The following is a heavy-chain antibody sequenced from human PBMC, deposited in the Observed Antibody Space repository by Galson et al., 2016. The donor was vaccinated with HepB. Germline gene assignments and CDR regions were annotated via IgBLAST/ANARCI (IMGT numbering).Heavy chain of an antibody. J-gene: IGHJ4*02. V-gene: IGHV1-69*13. CDR2: IIPLLRPA. CDR1: GGTFSSFA. CDR3: AVEGTILRQYYFDY. Sequence: SVKVSCKASGGTFSSFAISWVRQAPGQGLEWMGGIIPLLRPAHYAQKFQGRVTITADESTSTAYMELSSLRSEDTAVYYCAVEGTILRQYYFDYWGQGTLVTVSS. D-gene: IGHD1-26*01.